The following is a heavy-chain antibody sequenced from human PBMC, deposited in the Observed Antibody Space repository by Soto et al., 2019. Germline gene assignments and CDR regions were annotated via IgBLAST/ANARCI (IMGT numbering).Heavy chain of an antibody. CDR2: IYWDDDK. Sequence: SGPTLVNPTQTLTLTCTFSGFSLSTSGVGVGWIRQPPGKALEWLALIYWDDDKRYSPSLKSRLTITKDTSKNQVVLTMTNMDPVDTATYYCAHRPYLGYCSSTSCYEITLFDYWGQGTLVTVSS. J-gene: IGHJ4*02. D-gene: IGHD2-2*01. CDR1: GFSLSTSGVG. V-gene: IGHV2-5*02. CDR3: AHRPYLGYCSSTSCYEITLFDY.